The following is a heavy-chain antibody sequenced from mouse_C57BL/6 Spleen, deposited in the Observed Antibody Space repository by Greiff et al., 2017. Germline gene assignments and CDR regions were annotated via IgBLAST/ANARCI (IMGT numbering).Heavy chain of an antibody. CDR2: INPNNGGT. Sequence: EVQLQQSGPELVKPGASVKMSCKASGYTFTDYNMHWVKQSHGKSLEWIGYINPNNGGTSYNQKFKGKATLTVNKSSSTAYMELRSLTSEDSAVYYCARQLRPFPWFAYWGQGTLVTVSA. CDR3: ARQLRPFPWFAY. V-gene: IGHV1-22*01. D-gene: IGHD3-2*02. J-gene: IGHJ3*01. CDR1: GYTFTDYN.